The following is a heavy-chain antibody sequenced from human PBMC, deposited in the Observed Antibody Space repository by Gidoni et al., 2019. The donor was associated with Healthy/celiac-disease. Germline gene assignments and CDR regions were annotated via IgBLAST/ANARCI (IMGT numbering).Heavy chain of an antibody. J-gene: IGHJ3*02. Sequence: QVQLVQSGADVKKPGASVKVSCKASGYTFSNYVMHWVRQAPGKGLEWMGIINPRDGNTIYAQKFQGRVARTRDTSTSAVYMELNSLVSEDAAVYYCARGGPGDYGGAFDIWGQGTMVTVSS. D-gene: IGHD4-17*01. V-gene: IGHV1-46*03. CDR1: GYTFSNYV. CDR2: INPRDGNT. CDR3: ARGGPGDYGGAFDI.